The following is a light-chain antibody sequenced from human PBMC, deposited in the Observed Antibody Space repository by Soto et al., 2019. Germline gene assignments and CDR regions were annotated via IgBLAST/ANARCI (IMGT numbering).Light chain of an antibody. CDR3: QQYYSTPGT. CDR2: WAS. Sequence: DIVMTQSPDSLAVSLGERATINCKSSQSVLYSSNNQNYLAWYQQKPGQPPKLLIYWASTRESGVPDRFSGSGSGTEFTLTISSLQAEDVAVYYCQQYYSTPGTFGQGTKVEIK. CDR1: QSVLYSSNNQNY. J-gene: IGKJ1*01. V-gene: IGKV4-1*01.